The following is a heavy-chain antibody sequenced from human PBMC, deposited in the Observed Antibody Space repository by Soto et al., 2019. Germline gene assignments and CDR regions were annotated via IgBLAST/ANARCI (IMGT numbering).Heavy chain of an antibody. CDR2: IWYDGINK. V-gene: IGHV3-33*01. D-gene: IGHD1-26*01. Sequence: GGSLRLSCAASGFTFSSYGIHWVHQAPSKGLEWVAVIWYDGINKYYADSVKGRFTISRDNSKNTLYLQMNSLRAEDTAVYYCARDSPIVGATTYASDIWGQGTMVTVSS. J-gene: IGHJ3*02. CDR3: ARDSPIVGATTYASDI. CDR1: GFTFSSYG.